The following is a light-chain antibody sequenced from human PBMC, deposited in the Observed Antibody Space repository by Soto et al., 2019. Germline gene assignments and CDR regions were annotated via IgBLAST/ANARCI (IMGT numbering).Light chain of an antibody. J-gene: IGKJ4*01. V-gene: IGKV3-20*01. CDR2: GAS. CDR3: QQYGSSPPLT. CDR1: QSVSSSY. Sequence: EIVLTQSPGTLSLSPGERATLSCRASQSVSSSYLAWYQQKPGLAHRLVIYGASSRATGIPDRFSGSGSGTDFTLTISRLEPEDFGVYYCQQYGSSPPLTFGGGTKVEI.